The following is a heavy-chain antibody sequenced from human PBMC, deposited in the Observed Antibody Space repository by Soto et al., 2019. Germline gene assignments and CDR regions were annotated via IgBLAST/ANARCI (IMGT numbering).Heavy chain of an antibody. CDR3: ARGRGYSYGPYYFDY. CDR1: GGSISSEGYY. V-gene: IGHV4-31*03. J-gene: IGHJ4*02. CDR2: IYYSGTT. Sequence: SETLSLTCTVSGGSISSEGYYWSWFRQLPGKGLEWIGDIYYSGTTYHNPSLRSRLTISGDASKNQFSLKLSSVTDADTALYYCARGRGYSYGPYYFDYWGQGTPVTVSS. D-gene: IGHD5-18*01.